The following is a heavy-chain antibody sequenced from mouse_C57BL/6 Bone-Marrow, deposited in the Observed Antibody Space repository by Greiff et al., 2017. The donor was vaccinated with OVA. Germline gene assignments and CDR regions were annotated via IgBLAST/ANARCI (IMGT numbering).Heavy chain of an antibody. CDR1: GFSLTSYG. V-gene: IGHV2-6-1*01. CDR2: IWSDGST. CDR3: ARQIGSQSPYYYAMDY. D-gene: IGHD2-14*01. J-gene: IGHJ4*01. Sequence: VQVVESGPGLVAPSQSLSITCTVSGFSLTSYGVHWVRQPPGKGLEWLVVIWSDGSTTYNSALKSRLSISKDNSKSQVFLKMNSLQTDDTAMYYCARQIGSQSPYYYAMDYWGQGTSVTVSS.